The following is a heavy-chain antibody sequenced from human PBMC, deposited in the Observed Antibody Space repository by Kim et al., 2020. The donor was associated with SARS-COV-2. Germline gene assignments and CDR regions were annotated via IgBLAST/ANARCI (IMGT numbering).Heavy chain of an antibody. D-gene: IGHD2-15*01. V-gene: IGHV3-48*03. CDR2: ISASGSTT. Sequence: GGSLRLSCGASGFTFRNYEMHWVRQAPGKGPEWVAGISASGSTTYYADFVKGRFTISRDNARESVFLQMDSLRVEDSAVFYCAKAHSVVAAGTPWYYALDAWGQGTMVTVSS. CDR1: GFTFRNYE. CDR3: AKAHSVVAAGTPWYYALDA. J-gene: IGHJ6*02.